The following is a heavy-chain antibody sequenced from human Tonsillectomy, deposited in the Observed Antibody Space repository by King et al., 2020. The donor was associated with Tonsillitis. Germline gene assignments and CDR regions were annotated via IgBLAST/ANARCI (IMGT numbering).Heavy chain of an antibody. J-gene: IGHJ6*02. CDR2: MNPNSGNT. Sequence: QLVQSGAEVKKPGASVKVSCKASGYTFTSYDINWVRQATGQGLEWMGWMNPNSGNTGYAQKFQGRVTMTRNTSISTAYMELSSLRSEDTAVYYCARAKYYDFWSGYYSYYYGMDVWGQGTTVTVSS. CDR1: GYTFTSYD. CDR3: ARAKYYDFWSGYYSYYYGMDV. V-gene: IGHV1-8*01. D-gene: IGHD3-3*01.